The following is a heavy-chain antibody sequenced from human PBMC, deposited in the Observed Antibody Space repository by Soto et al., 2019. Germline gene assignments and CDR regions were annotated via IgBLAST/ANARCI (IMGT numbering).Heavy chain of an antibody. Sequence: QVQLVQSGAEVKKPGSSVKVSCKASGGTFSSYTISWVRQAPGQGLEWMGRIIPILGIANYAQKFQGRVTITADKSTSTDYMELSSLRSEDTAVYYCARGGDYDAVDYWGQGTLVTVSS. J-gene: IGHJ4*02. V-gene: IGHV1-69*02. D-gene: IGHD4-17*01. CDR1: GGTFSSYT. CDR2: IIPILGIA. CDR3: ARGGDYDAVDY.